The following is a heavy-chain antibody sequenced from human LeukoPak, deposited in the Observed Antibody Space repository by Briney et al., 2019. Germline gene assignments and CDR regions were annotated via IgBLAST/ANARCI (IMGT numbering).Heavy chain of an antibody. D-gene: IGHD3-10*01. CDR3: ARAQAYYGSGSYLY. J-gene: IGHJ4*02. V-gene: IGHV3-48*02. CDR2: ISSSSSTV. Sequence: PGGSLRLSCVASGFTFSRYSMNWVRQAPGKGLEWVSYISSSSSTVYYADSLKGRFTISRDNAKNSLYLQMNSLRDEDTAVYYCARAQAYYGSGSYLYWGQGTLVTVSS. CDR1: GFTFSRYS.